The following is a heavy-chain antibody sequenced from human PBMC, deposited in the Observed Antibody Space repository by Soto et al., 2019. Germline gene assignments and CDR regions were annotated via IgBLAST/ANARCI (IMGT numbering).Heavy chain of an antibody. CDR3: ARGTRDLNAFDI. V-gene: IGHV4-34*01. J-gene: IGHJ3*02. Sequence: PSETLSLTCAVYGGSFSGYYWSWIRQPPGKGLEWIGDINHSGSTNYNPSLKSRVTLSVDTYKNQFSLKLTSVTAADTAVYYCARGTRDLNAFDIWGQGTMVTVSS. CDR1: GGSFSGYY. CDR2: INHSGST.